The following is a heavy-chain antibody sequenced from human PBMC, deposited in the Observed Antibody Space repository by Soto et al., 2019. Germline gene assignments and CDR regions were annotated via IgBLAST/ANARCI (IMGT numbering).Heavy chain of an antibody. D-gene: IGHD1-7*01. CDR3: ARVKGGTTRRAFDS. CDR1: GDSISSGGYY. V-gene: IGHV4-31*03. Sequence: QVQLQESDPGLVKPSQTLSLTCTVSGDSISSGGYYWSWIRQHPGKGLEWIGYIYDNGGAYYSPSLKGRVVISVDRSENQFSLRLSSVTAADTAVYYCARVKGGTTRRAFDSWGQGTLVTVSS. J-gene: IGHJ4*02. CDR2: IYDNGGA.